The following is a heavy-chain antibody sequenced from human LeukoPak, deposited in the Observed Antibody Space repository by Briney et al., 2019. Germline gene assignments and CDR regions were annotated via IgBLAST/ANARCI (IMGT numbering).Heavy chain of an antibody. CDR2: INNSGSKT. CDR3: ATDPTETTRWFDP. V-gene: IGHV3-23*01. D-gene: IGHD4-17*01. CDR1: GFTFSNNA. J-gene: IGHJ5*02. Sequence: GGSLRLSCAASGFTFSNNAMSWVRQAPGKGLEWVSGINNSGSKTYYADSVRGRSTMSRDNSKNTLYLQMNSLRVEDTAVYYCATDPTETTRWFDPWGQGTLVTVSS.